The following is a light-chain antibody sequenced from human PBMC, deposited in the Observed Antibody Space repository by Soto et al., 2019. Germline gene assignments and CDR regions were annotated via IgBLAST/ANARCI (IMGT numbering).Light chain of an antibody. V-gene: IGKV1-39*01. J-gene: IGKJ5*01. CDR2: AAS. Sequence: DIQMTQSPSSLSASVGDRVTITCRASESIARHLNWYQQKPGKAPKLLIYAASSLQNGVPSRFRGGGSGTDFTLTIRNLQPEDFATFYCQQSYSALSLTFGQGTRLEIK. CDR1: ESIARH. CDR3: QQSYSALSLT.